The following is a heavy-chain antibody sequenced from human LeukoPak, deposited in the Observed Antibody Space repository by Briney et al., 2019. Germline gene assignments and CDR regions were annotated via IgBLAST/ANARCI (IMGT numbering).Heavy chain of an antibody. Sequence: GRSLRLSCAASGFTFSSYGMHWVRQAPGKGLEWVAVISYDGSNKYYADSVKGRFTISRDNSKNTLYLQMNSLRAEDTAVYYCAKDPTIFGVVTPSFDYWGQGTLVTVSS. D-gene: IGHD3-3*01. CDR2: ISYDGSNK. CDR1: GFTFSSYG. V-gene: IGHV3-30*18. CDR3: AKDPTIFGVVTPSFDY. J-gene: IGHJ4*02.